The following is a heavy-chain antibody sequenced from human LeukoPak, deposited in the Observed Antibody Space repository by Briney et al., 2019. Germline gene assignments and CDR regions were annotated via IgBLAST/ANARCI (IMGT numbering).Heavy chain of an antibody. CDR2: ISYDGSNK. J-gene: IGHJ4*02. CDR3: ARERGVLDY. D-gene: IGHD3-3*01. V-gene: IGHV3-30*04. Sequence: PGGSLRLSCAASGFTFSSYAMHWVRQAPGKGLEWVAVISYDGSNKYYADSVKGRFTISRDNSKNTLYLQMNSLRAEDTAVYYCARERGVLDYWGRGTLVSVSS. CDR1: GFTFSSYA.